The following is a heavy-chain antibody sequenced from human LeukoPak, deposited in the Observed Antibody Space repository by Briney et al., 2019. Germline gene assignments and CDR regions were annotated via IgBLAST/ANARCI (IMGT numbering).Heavy chain of an antibody. J-gene: IGHJ4*02. CDR3: ARDSPQWDLPDY. D-gene: IGHD1-26*01. CDR2: MNPNSGNT. Sequence: ASVKVSCKASGYTFTSYDINWVRQATGQGLEWMGWMNPNSGNTGYAQKFQGRVTITRNTYISTAYMELSSLRSEDTAVYYCARDSPQWDLPDYWGQGTLVTVSS. V-gene: IGHV1-8*01. CDR1: GYTFTSYD.